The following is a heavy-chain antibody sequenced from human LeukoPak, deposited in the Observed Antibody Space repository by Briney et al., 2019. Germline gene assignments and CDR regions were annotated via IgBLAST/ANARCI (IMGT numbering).Heavy chain of an antibody. J-gene: IGHJ5*02. D-gene: IGHD1-1*01. Sequence: SETLSLTCTVSGGSISNSYWSWIRQPPGKGLEWIGYIYYSGSTNYNPSLKSRVTISVDTSKNQFSLKLSSVTAADTAVYYCARGGSTGTNLNWVDPWGQGTLVTVSS. CDR2: IYYSGST. CDR1: GGSISNSY. CDR3: ARGGSTGTNLNWVDP. V-gene: IGHV4-59*01.